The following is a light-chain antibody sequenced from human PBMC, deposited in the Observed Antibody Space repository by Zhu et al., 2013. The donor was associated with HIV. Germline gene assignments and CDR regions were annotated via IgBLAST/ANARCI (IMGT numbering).Light chain of an antibody. Sequence: EIVMTQSPATLSVSPGETATLSCRASQSISSNLAWYQQRPGQAPRLLISSASTRATGIPARFSGSGSGTDFTLTISSLQSEDFAVFYCQQHSSWPWTFGQGPRWKS. J-gene: IGKJ1*01. CDR3: QQHSSWPWT. CDR2: SAS. V-gene: IGKV3-15*01. CDR1: QSISSN.